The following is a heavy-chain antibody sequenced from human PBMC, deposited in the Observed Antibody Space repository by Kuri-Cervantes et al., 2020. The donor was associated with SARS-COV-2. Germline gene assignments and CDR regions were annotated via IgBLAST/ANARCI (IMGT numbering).Heavy chain of an antibody. CDR2: ISSSSSYI. V-gene: IGHV3-21*04. Sequence: GESLKISCAASGFTFSSYSMNWVRQAPGKGLEWVSSISSSSSYIYYADSVKGRFTISRDNAKNSLYLQMNSLRAEDTAVYYCAREPYDAFDIWGQGTMVTVSS. J-gene: IGHJ3*02. CDR1: GFTFSSYS. CDR3: AREPYDAFDI.